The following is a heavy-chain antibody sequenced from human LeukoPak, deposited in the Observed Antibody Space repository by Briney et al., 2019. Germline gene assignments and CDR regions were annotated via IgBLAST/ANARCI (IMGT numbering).Heavy chain of an antibody. CDR2: IYYSGST. CDR3: ARPRDGDDAFDI. CDR1: GGSISSYY. Sequence: SGTLSLTCTVSGGSISSYYWSWIRQPPGKGLEWIGYIYYSGSTNYNPSLKSRVTISVDTSKNQFSLKLSSVTAADTAVYYCARPRDGDDAFDIWGQGTMVTVSS. J-gene: IGHJ3*02. V-gene: IGHV4-59*08. D-gene: IGHD3-10*01.